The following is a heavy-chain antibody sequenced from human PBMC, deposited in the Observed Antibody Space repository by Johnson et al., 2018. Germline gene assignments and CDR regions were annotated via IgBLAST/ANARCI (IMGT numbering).Heavy chain of an antibody. V-gene: IGHV3-49*05. CDR2: IRSKVYGGTT. D-gene: IGHD3-22*01. CDR3: TTVRPDYYDSSGYDAFDI. CDR1: GFTFGDYD. J-gene: IGHJ3*02. Sequence: VQLVESGGGLVKPGRSLRLSCTASGFTFGDYDVSWFRQTPKKGLEWVGFIRSKVYGGTTEYAASVKGRFTISRDDSKNTLYLQMNSLKTEDTAVYYCTTVRPDYYDSSGYDAFDIWGQGTMVTVSS.